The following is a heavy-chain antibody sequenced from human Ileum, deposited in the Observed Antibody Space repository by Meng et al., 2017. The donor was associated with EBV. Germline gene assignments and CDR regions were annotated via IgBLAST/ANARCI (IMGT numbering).Heavy chain of an antibody. CDR2: IYNSGST. CDR3: ARGQKGYFDL. V-gene: IGHV4-30-4*01. Sequence: VQPQESGPGLVKPSQTLSPTCTVSGGSISSSNYDWSWIRQPPGKGLEWSGHIYNSGSTYYNPSLKSRITISVDTSKNQFSLKLSSVTAADTAVYYCARGQKGYFDLWGRGTLLTVSS. J-gene: IGHJ2*01. CDR1: GGSISSSNYD.